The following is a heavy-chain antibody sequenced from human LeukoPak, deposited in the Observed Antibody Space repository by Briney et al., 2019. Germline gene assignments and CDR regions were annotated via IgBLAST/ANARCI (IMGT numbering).Heavy chain of an antibody. J-gene: IGHJ4*02. Sequence: KPSETLSLTCTVSGYSISSGYYWTWLRQPAGKGLEWIGRISPSGSTNHNPSLTSRVTISVDTSKNQFSLKLNFVTAADTAVYYCARVSYQEGVDYWGQGTLVTVSS. CDR3: ARVSYQEGVDY. D-gene: IGHD2-2*01. CDR1: GYSISSGYY. CDR2: ISPSGST. V-gene: IGHV4-61*02.